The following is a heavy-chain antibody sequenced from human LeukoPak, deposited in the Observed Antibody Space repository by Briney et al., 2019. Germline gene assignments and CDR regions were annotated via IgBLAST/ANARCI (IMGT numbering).Heavy chain of an antibody. CDR2: IYPGDSDT. D-gene: IGHD2-2*01. Sequence: PGESLKISCKGSGYRFTTYWIAWVRQMPGKGLEWMGIIYPGDSDTRYSPSFQGQVTISADKSISTAYLQWSSLKASDTAMYYCARLSLQLRPFDYWGQGTLVTVSS. J-gene: IGHJ4*02. V-gene: IGHV5-51*01. CDR3: ARLSLQLRPFDY. CDR1: GYRFTTYW.